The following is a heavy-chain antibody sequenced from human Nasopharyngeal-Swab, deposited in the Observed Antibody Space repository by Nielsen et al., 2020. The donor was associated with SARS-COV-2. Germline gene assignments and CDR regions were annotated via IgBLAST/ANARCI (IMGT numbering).Heavy chain of an antibody. CDR2: ISYDGSNK. CDR3: AKARRTGRWYYYGMDV. V-gene: IGHV3-30*04. J-gene: IGHJ6*02. CDR1: GFTFPSYA. Sequence: GESLKISCADSGFTFPSYAMHWVRQAPGKGLEWVAVISYDGSNKYYADSVKGRFTISRDNSKNTLYLQMNSLRAEDTAVYYCAKARRTGRWYYYGMDVWGQGTTVTVSS. D-gene: IGHD4-23*01.